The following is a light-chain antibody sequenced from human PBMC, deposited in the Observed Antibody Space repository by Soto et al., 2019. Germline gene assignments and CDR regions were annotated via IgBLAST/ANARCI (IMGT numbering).Light chain of an antibody. CDR3: QQRSNWPLT. V-gene: IGKV3-11*01. J-gene: IGKJ4*01. CDR2: GAF. CDR1: PSVTNY. Sequence: EIVLTQSPATLSLSPGERATLSCRASPSVTNYLAWYQQKPGQPPRLLIYGAFNRAAGIPARVSGSGSGTDFTLTISSLEPEDFAVYYCQQRSNWPLTFGGGTKVDIK.